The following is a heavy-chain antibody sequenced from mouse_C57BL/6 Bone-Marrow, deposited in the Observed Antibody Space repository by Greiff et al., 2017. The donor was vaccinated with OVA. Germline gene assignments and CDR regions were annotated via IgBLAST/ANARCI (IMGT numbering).Heavy chain of an antibody. CDR2: IRSKSNNYAT. J-gene: IGHJ1*03. CDR1: GFSFNTYA. V-gene: IGHV10-1*01. CDR3: VRQSNHWYFDV. Sequence: EVKVVESGGGLVQPKGSLKLSCAASGFSFNTYAMNWVRQAPGKGLEWVARIRSKSNNYATYYADSVKDRFTISRDDSESMLYLQMNNLKTEDTAMYYCVRQSNHWYFDVWGTGTTVTVSS. D-gene: IGHD2-5*01.